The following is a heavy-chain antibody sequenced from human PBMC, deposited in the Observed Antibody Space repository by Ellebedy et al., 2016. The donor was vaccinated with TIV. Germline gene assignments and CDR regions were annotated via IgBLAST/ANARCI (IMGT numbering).Heavy chain of an antibody. Sequence: MPSETLSLTCTVSGGSISSYYWSWIRQPPGKGLEWIGYIYYSGSTNYNPSLKSRVTISVDTSKNQFSLKLSSVTAADTAVYYCARHGGVAAAGTDLSLLIDYWGQGTLVTVSS. V-gene: IGHV4-59*08. J-gene: IGHJ4*02. CDR1: GGSISSYY. CDR2: IYYSGST. D-gene: IGHD6-13*01. CDR3: ARHGGVAAAGTDLSLLIDY.